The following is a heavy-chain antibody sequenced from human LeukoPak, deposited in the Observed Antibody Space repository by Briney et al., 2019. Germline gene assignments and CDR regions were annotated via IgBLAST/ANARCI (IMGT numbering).Heavy chain of an antibody. V-gene: IGHV3-21*01. J-gene: IGHJ4*02. Sequence: GGSLRLSCAASGFTFRSYSMKWVRQAPGKGLEWVSSISSSSSYIYYADSVKGRFTISRDNAKNSLYLQMNSLSAEDTAVYYCARGRDGSIAAAGFDYWGQGTLVTVSS. CDR2: ISSSSSYI. CDR3: ARGRDGSIAAAGFDY. D-gene: IGHD6-13*01. CDR1: GFTFRSYS.